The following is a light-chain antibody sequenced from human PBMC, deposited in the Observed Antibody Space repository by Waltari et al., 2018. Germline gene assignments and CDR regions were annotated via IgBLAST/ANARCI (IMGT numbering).Light chain of an antibody. V-gene: IGLV2-23*01. CDR1: NSDVGNYNL. CDR2: ETT. J-gene: IGLJ1*01. Sequence: QSALTQPAAVSGSPGQSITISCAGSNSDVGNYNLVSWYQQHPGEAPKLLIFETTKRPSWVSDRFSGTRSGNTASLTISGLQAEDEAEYSCCAYAGSSIYVFGSGTRVTVL. CDR3: CAYAGSSIYV.